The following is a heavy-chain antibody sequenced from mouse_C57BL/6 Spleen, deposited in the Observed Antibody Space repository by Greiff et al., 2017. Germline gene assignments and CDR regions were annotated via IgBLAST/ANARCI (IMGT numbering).Heavy chain of an antibody. J-gene: IGHJ2*01. CDR1: GYTFPSYD. V-gene: IGHV1-85*01. CDR2: IYPRDGST. CDR3: AREDHYYGSSW. Sequence: VKLQESGPELVKPGASVKLSCKASGYTFPSYDINWVKQRPGQGLEWIGWIYPRDGSTKYDEKFQGKATLTVDTSSSTAYMELHSLTSEDSAVYFCAREDHYYGSSWWGQGTTLTVSS. D-gene: IGHD1-1*01.